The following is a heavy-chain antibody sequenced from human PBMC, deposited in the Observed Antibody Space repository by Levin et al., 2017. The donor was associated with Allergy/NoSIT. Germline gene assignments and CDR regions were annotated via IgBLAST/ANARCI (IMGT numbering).Heavy chain of an antibody. V-gene: IGHV3-11*01. CDR2: ISNSGNTL. J-gene: IGHJ3*02. D-gene: IGHD3-16*01. Sequence: PGGSLRLSCEGSGFTLSDYCMSWIRQVPGKGLEWVSFISNSGNTLTYADSVKGRFTISRDTDKNSLHLELNSLRGEDTAVYYCARENPSMGGVFDIWGQGTMVTVSS. CDR3: ARENPSMGGVFDI. CDR1: GFTLSDYC.